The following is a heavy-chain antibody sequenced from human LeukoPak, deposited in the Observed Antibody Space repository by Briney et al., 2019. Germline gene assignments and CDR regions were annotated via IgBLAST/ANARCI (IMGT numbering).Heavy chain of an antibody. D-gene: IGHD1-26*01. J-gene: IGHJ4*02. CDR2: IHYSGST. CDR1: GGSISNYY. V-gene: IGHV4-59*01. Sequence: PSETLSLTCSVSGGSISNYYWTWIRQPPGKGLEWIGDIHYSGSTNHNPSLKSRVTISVDTSKNQFSLELTSVTAADTAVYYCARDQPSSGKYYFDYWGQGNLVTVPS. CDR3: ARDQPSSGKYYFDY.